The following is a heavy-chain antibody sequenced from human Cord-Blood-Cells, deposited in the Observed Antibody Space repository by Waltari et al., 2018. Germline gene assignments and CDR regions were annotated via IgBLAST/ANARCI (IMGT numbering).Heavy chain of an antibody. CDR1: GFTVSSNY. V-gene: IGHV3-53*01. CDR2: IYSGGST. CDR3: ARGKNCGGDCYYFDY. Sequence: EVQLVESGGGLIQPGGSLRLSCAASGFTVSSNYISWVRQAPGTGLEWVSVIYSGGSTYNPDSVKGRFTISRDNSKNTLYLQMKSLRAEDTAVYYCARGKNCGGDCYYFDYWGQGTLVTVSS. J-gene: IGHJ4*02. D-gene: IGHD2-21*01.